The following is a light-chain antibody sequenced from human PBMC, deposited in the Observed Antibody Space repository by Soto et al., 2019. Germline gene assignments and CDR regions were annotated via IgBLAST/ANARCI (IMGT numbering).Light chain of an antibody. J-gene: IGLJ1*01. CDR3: LLFYGGVHG. Sequence: QAVVTQEPSLTVSPGGTVTLTCAASTGAVTSAYYPNWFQQKPGQPTRALNYRKRSRHSWTPARFSGSLLGGKAALTLSVVQPEDEAEYYCLLFYGGVHGFGDGTKVTVL. CDR2: RKR. V-gene: IGLV7-43*01. CDR1: TGAVTSAYY.